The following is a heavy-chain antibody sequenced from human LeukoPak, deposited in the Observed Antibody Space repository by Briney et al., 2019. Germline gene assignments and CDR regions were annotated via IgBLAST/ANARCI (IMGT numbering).Heavy chain of an antibody. D-gene: IGHD6-13*01. CDR3: ARDSSSWQIDAFDI. CDR1: GGSISSYY. Sequence: PSETLSLTCTVSGGSISSYYWSWIRQPPGKGPEWIGYIYYSGSTNYNPSLKSRVTISVDTSKNQFSLKLSSVTAADTAVYYCARDSSSWQIDAFDIWGQGTMVTVSS. J-gene: IGHJ3*02. CDR2: IYYSGST. V-gene: IGHV4-59*01.